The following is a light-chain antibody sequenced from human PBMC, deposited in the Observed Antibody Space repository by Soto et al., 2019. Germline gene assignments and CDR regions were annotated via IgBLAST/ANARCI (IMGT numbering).Light chain of an antibody. Sequence: IVLTQSPATLSLSPGERATLSCRASQSVGRFLAWYQQKSGQAPRLLIYDASNRATGIPARFSGSGSGTDFTLTISSLEPEDFAVYYCQHRSNWPTFGGGTKVEIK. V-gene: IGKV3-11*01. J-gene: IGKJ4*01. CDR2: DAS. CDR3: QHRSNWPT. CDR1: QSVGRF.